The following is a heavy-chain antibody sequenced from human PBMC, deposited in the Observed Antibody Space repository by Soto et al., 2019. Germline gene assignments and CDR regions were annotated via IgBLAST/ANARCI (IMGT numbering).Heavy chain of an antibody. V-gene: IGHV4-34*01. D-gene: IGHD2-8*02. CDR3: ARDKITGLFDY. CDR2: INHSGIT. CDR1: GASFSGYF. Sequence: SETLSLTCAVYGASFSGYFCSWIRQPPGKGLEWIGEINHSGITEYNPSLKSRVTISGDTSRDQFSLKLTSVTAADTAVYYCARDKITGLFDYWGQGTLVTVSS. J-gene: IGHJ4*02.